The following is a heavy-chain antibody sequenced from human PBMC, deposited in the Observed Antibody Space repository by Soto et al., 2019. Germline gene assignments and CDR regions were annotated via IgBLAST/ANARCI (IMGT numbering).Heavy chain of an antibody. V-gene: IGHV3-30*18. J-gene: IGHJ4*02. D-gene: IGHD5-18*01. CDR1: GFTFGSHG. CDR3: AKDPRGYSYGFLDY. CDR2: ISHDGNNK. Sequence: PGGSLRLSCVASGFTFGSHGIHWVRQAPGKGLEWVALISHDGNNKYFADSVKGRITVSRDNSVSSVYLQLNSLRVDDTAVYFCAKDPRGYSYGFLDYWGPGTLVTVSS.